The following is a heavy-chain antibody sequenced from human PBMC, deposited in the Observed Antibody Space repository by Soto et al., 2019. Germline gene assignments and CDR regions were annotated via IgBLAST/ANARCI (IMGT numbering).Heavy chain of an antibody. D-gene: IGHD3-16*01. CDR2: INPNGGST. Sequence: QVQLVQSGAEVKKPGASVKVSCKASGYTFTSYYMHWVRQAPGQGLEWMGIINPNGGSTSYAQKFQGRVTMTRDTSTSTVYMELSSLRSEDTAVYYCARAPGAIMPRDYWGQGTLVTVSS. V-gene: IGHV1-46*01. J-gene: IGHJ4*02. CDR3: ARAPGAIMPRDY. CDR1: GYTFTSYY.